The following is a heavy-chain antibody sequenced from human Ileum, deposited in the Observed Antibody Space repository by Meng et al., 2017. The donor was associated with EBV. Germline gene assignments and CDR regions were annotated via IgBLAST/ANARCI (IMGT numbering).Heavy chain of an antibody. CDR3: ATSRIAKFDR. J-gene: IGHJ5*02. CDR1: GDSVSSDKTA. Sequence: LQRQEPGPGLVQPSQRLSLSCVSAGDSVSSDKTAWNWIRQSPSRGLEWLGRTYRRSRWYYDYALSVKSRINISPDTSKNQVSLQLNSVTDEDTGIYYCATSRIAKFDRWGQGTLVTVSS. CDR2: TYRRSRWYY. V-gene: IGHV6-1*01.